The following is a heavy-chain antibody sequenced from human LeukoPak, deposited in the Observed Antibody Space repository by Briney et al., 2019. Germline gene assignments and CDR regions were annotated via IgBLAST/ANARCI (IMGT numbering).Heavy chain of an antibody. Sequence: PGRSLRLSCAASGFTFSSYGMHWVRQAPGKGLEWVAVIWYDGSNKYYADSVKGRFTVSRDNSKNTLYLQMNSLRAEDTAVYYCARDWANYYYYGMDVWGQGTTVTFSS. V-gene: IGHV3-33*01. CDR3: ARDWANYYYYGMDV. J-gene: IGHJ6*02. CDR1: GFTFSSYG. CDR2: IWYDGSNK. D-gene: IGHD3-16*01.